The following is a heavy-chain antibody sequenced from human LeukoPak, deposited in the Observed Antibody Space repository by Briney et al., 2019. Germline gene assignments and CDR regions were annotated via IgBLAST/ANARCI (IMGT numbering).Heavy chain of an antibody. CDR1: GFTFSSYG. V-gene: IGHV3-30*18. CDR2: ISYDGSNK. D-gene: IGHD3-9*01. CDR3: AKAVEPGGYDILTGLGMDV. Sequence: PGRSLRLSCAASGFTFSSYGMHWVRQAPGKGLEWVAVISYDGSNKYYADSVKGRFTISRDNSKNTLYLQMNSLRAEDTAVYYCAKAVEPGGYDILTGLGMDVWGQGTTVTVSS. J-gene: IGHJ6*02.